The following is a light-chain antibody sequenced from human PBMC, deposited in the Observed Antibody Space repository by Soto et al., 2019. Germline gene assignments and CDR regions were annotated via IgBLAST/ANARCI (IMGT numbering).Light chain of an antibody. Sequence: DMVMTQSPATLSVSPGERATLSCRASQSVSSSLAWYQQKPGRSPRLLIYGASTRAIGIPARFSGSGSGTEFTLTISSLQPDDFATYYCQHYNSYSEAFGQGTKVDI. V-gene: IGKV3-15*01. CDR1: QSVSSS. CDR3: QHYNSYSEA. CDR2: GAS. J-gene: IGKJ1*01.